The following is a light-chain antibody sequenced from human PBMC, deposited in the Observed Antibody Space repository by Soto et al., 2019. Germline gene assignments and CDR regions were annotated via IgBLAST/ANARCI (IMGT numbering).Light chain of an antibody. CDR3: QQYTNTNNPWM. Sequence: IQMTQSPYTLSASVGDRVTITCRASQSISSWLAWYQQKPGKAPKLLVYDASTLQSGVASRFSGSGSGTEFTLIISGLQPDDSATYYCQQYTNTNNPWMFGQGTKVDIK. J-gene: IGKJ1*01. V-gene: IGKV1-5*01. CDR2: DAS. CDR1: QSISSW.